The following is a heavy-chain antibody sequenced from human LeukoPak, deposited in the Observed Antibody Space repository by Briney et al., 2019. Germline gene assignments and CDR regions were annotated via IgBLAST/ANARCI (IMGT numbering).Heavy chain of an antibody. V-gene: IGHV4-4*07. CDR3: ARDRGSAGGYYYYYMDV. Sequence: SETLSLTCAVSGGSISSSYWWSWIRQPAGKGLEWIGRIYTSGSTNYNPSLKSRVTMSVDTSKNQFSLKLSSVTAADTAVYYCARDRGSAGGYYYYYMDVWGKGTTVTISS. J-gene: IGHJ6*03. CDR1: GGSISSSYW. CDR2: IYTSGST. D-gene: IGHD3-16*01.